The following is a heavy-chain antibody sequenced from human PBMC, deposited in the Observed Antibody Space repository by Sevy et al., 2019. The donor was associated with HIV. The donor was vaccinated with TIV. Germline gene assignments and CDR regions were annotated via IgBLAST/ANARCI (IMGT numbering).Heavy chain of an antibody. Sequence: GGSLRLSCAASGFTFSSYGMHWVRQAPGKGLEWVAVIWYDGSNKYYADSVKGRFTISRDNSKNTLYLQMNSLRAEDTAVYYCARDGYYDILTGHYYYCYGMDVWGQGTTVTVSS. D-gene: IGHD3-9*01. CDR3: ARDGYYDILTGHYYYCYGMDV. CDR2: IWYDGSNK. CDR1: GFTFSSYG. V-gene: IGHV3-33*01. J-gene: IGHJ6*02.